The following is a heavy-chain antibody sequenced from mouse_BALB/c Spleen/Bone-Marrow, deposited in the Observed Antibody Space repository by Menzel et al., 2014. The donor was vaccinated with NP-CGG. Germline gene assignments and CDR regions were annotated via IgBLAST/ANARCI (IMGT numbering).Heavy chain of an antibody. V-gene: IGHV1-5*01. CDR1: GYSFTSYW. CDR3: TRKVYYGNPLDY. Sequence: VHVKQSGTVLARPGASVKMSCKASGYSFTSYWMHWVKQRPGQGLEWIGAIYPGNSDTSYNQKFKGKAKLTAVTSATTAYIDLSSLTNEDSAVYFCTRKVYYGNPLDYWGQGTTLTVSS. J-gene: IGHJ2*01. D-gene: IGHD2-1*01. CDR2: IYPGNSDT.